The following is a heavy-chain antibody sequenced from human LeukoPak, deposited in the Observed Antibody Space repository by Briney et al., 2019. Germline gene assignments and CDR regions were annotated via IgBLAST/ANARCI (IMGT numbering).Heavy chain of an antibody. CDR3: VRVSGFCTNGVCPSFDP. CDR2: VSYDGTDT. Sequence: GGSLRLSCAASGFTFANYAMNWVRQAPGKGLEWVATVSYDGTDTSYADSVKGRFAIFRDNSKNTLYLQMNSLRTEDTAVYYCVRVSGFCTNGVCPSFDPWGQGTLVTVSS. J-gene: IGHJ5*02. D-gene: IGHD2-8*01. V-gene: IGHV3-30*09. CDR1: GFTFANYA.